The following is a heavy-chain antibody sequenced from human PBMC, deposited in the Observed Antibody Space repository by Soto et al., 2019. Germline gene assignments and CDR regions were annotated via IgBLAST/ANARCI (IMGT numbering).Heavy chain of an antibody. Sequence: GESLKISCKGSGYSFTSYWISWVRQMPGKGLEWMGRIDPSDSYTNYSPSFQGHVTISADKSISTAYLQWSSLKASGTAMYYCARHPIVVVPAATQHYYYYGMDVWGQGTTVTVSS. CDR1: GYSFTSYW. CDR3: ARHPIVVVPAATQHYYYYGMDV. D-gene: IGHD2-2*01. CDR2: IDPSDSYT. J-gene: IGHJ6*02. V-gene: IGHV5-10-1*01.